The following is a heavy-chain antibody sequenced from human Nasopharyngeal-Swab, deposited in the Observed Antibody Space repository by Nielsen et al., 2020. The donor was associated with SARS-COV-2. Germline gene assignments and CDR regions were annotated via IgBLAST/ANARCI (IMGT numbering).Heavy chain of an antibody. CDR2: ISSSSSTI. CDR1: GFTFSSYS. Sequence: GESLKISCAVSGFTFSSYSMNWVRQAPGKGLEWVSYISSSSSTIYSADSVKGRFTISRDNAKNSLYLQMNSLRGEDTAVYYCARVEGGYCSSTSCFSYYFDYWGQGTLVTVSS. V-gene: IGHV3-48*01. CDR3: ARVEGGYCSSTSCFSYYFDY. D-gene: IGHD2-2*03. J-gene: IGHJ4*02.